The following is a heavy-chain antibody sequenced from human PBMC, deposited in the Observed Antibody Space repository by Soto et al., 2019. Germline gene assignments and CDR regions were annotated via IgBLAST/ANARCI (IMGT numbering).Heavy chain of an antibody. CDR3: ASRERVDAFDV. J-gene: IGHJ3*01. Sequence: QVQLVQSGAEVKKPGSSVTVSCKASGGTFSTYGITWVRQASGQGLEWMGGIIPISGTINFAQKFKGRLTTTPDESTSTVYMNLRSLTSEDTAVYYCASRERVDAFDVWGQGTRVTVSS. CDR1: GGTFSTYG. D-gene: IGHD1-26*01. V-gene: IGHV1-69*01. CDR2: IIPISGTI.